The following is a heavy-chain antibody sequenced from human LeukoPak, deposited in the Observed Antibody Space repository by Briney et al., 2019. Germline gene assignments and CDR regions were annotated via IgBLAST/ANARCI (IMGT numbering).Heavy chain of an antibody. CDR2: IIPIFGTA. D-gene: IGHD3-9*01. CDR1: GGTFSSYA. Sequence: SVKVSCKASGGTFSSYAISWVRQAPGQGLEWMGGIIPIFGTANYAQKFQGRATITADESTSTAYMELSGLRSEDTAVYYCARAVNHMNYDILTGYSAPPWFDPWGQGTLVTVSS. V-gene: IGHV1-69*13. J-gene: IGHJ5*02. CDR3: ARAVNHMNYDILTGYSAPPWFDP.